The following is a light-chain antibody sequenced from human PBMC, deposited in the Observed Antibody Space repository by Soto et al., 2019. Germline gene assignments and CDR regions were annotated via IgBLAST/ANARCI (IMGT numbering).Light chain of an antibody. Sequence: DIVMTQSPDSLAVSLGERATINCKSSQTVLYSSNNKTYLAWYQKRPGQPPKLLIYWASTRESGVPDRFSGSGSGTEFTLTISSLQAEDVAVYCCQQYYSTPRTFGQGTKVDIK. J-gene: IGKJ2*01. V-gene: IGKV4-1*01. CDR3: QQYYSTPRT. CDR2: WAS. CDR1: QTVLYSSNNKTY.